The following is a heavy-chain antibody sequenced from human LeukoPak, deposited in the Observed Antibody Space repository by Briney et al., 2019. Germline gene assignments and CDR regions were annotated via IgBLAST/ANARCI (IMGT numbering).Heavy chain of an antibody. D-gene: IGHD6-13*01. J-gene: IGHJ4*02. Sequence: SETLSLTCTVSGGSINSSPYYWGWIRQPPGKGLEWIGSIYYSGSTYYNPSLKSRLTISVDTSKNQLSLKLSSVTAADTAVYYCARDRAAIGHFDDWGQGTLVTVSS. CDR2: IYYSGST. CDR3: ARDRAAIGHFDD. CDR1: GGSINSSPYY. V-gene: IGHV4-39*07.